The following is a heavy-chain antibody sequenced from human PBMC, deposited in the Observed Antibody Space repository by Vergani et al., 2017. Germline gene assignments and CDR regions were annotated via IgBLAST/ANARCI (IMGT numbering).Heavy chain of an antibody. CDR1: GFTFGVYY. CDR2: IKRDGTET. J-gene: IGHJ1*01. Sequence: EVHLEESGGGLVQPGGSLRLSCAASGFTFGVYYMAWIRLAPGKGLDWVASIKRDGTETFYVDSVKGRFTISRDNAKTTLYLQMNSLRDEDRGVYYCARSSGGSAPYLHYWGQGTLVTVAS. D-gene: IGHD2-15*01. CDR3: ARSSGGSAPYLHY. V-gene: IGHV3-7*01.